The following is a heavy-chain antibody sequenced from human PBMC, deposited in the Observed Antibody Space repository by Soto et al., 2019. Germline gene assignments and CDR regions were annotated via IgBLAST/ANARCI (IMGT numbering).Heavy chain of an antibody. Sequence: GGSLRLSCSASGFTVSSSYINWVRQAPGKGLEWVSTFYSGGKTYYADSVKGRFTISRHSSENTLYLQMNSLRSEDTAVYYCARAGHYCTTGTCYPASMGVWGEGTTVTVSS. D-gene: IGHD2-15*01. CDR2: FYSGGKT. V-gene: IGHV3-53*04. CDR3: ARAGHYCTTGTCYPASMGV. J-gene: IGHJ6*04. CDR1: GFTVSSSY.